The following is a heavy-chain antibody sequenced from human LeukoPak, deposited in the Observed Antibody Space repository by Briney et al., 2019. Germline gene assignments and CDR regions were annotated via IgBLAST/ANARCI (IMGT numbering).Heavy chain of an antibody. Sequence: GGSLRLSCAASGFTFSSYAMGWARQAPGKGLEWVSLISGSGGSTYYADSVKGRFTVSRDNSKNTEYLQMNSLRAEDTAIYYCAKDDDDGDHVVVDHWGQGTLVTVSS. D-gene: IGHD4-17*01. CDR1: GFTFSSYA. CDR2: ISGSGGST. CDR3: AKDDDDGDHVVVDH. J-gene: IGHJ4*02. V-gene: IGHV3-23*01.